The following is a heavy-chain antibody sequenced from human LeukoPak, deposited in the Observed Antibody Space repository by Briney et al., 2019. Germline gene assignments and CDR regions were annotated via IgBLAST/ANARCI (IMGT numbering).Heavy chain of an antibody. CDR2: IIPILGIA. CDR3: ATIVVVPAANDWFDP. J-gene: IGHJ5*02. D-gene: IGHD2-2*01. CDR1: GGTFSSYA. V-gene: IGHV1-69*04. Sequence: GASVKVSCKASGGTFSSYAISWVRQAPGQGLEWMGRIIPILGIANYAQKFQGRVTITADKSTSTAYMELSSLRSEDTAVYYCATIVVVPAANDWFDPWGQGTLVTVSS.